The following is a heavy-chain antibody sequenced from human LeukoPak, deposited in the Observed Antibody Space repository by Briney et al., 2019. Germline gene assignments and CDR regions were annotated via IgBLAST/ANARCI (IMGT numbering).Heavy chain of an antibody. D-gene: IGHD6-19*01. V-gene: IGHV3-23*01. J-gene: IGHJ4*02. CDR3: AKGRSSGWSVDY. CDR1: GFTFSSYG. CDR2: ISGSGGST. Sequence: GGSLRLSCAASGFTFSSYGMSWVRQAPGKGLEWVSAISGSGGSTYYADSVKGRFTISRDNSKNTLYLQMNSLRAEDTAVYYCAKGRSSGWSVDYWGQGTLVTVSS.